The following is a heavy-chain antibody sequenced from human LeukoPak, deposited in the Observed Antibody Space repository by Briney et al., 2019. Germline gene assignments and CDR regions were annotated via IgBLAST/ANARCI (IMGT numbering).Heavy chain of an antibody. Sequence: GGSLRLSCAASGFTFSSYAMHWLRQSPGRGLEWVSGINWKTGNGIYADSVKGRFNISRDNAKNSLYMQMSSLRAEDTGLYYCTRRAARWQFDLWGRGTLLTVSS. J-gene: IGHJ2*01. CDR1: GFTFSSYA. CDR2: INWKTGNG. D-gene: IGHD5-24*01. V-gene: IGHV3-9*01. CDR3: TRRAARWQFDL.